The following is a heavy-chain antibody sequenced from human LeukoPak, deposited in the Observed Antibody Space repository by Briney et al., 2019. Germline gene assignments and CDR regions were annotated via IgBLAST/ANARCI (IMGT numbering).Heavy chain of an antibody. Sequence: PWGSLTLSCAASGVTFSTYWLSWIRQAPGKGLEWVANIKQDGSEKYYLDSVKGRFTISRDNAKNSLYLQMNSLRAEDTAVYFCTREAAAGIDYWGQGTLVTVSS. J-gene: IGHJ4*02. CDR3: TREAAAGIDY. V-gene: IGHV3-7*01. CDR2: IKQDGSEK. D-gene: IGHD6-13*01. CDR1: GVTFSTYW.